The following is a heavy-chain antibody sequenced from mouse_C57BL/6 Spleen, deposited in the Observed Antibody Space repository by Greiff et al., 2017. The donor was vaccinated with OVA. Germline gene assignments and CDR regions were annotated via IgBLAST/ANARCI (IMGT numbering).Heavy chain of an antibody. CDR1: GYTFTSYT. CDR2: INPSSGYT. J-gene: IGHJ2*01. V-gene: IGHV1-4*01. CDR3: AQTGKNYFDY. D-gene: IGHD4-1*01. Sequence: QVQLQQSGAELARPGASVKMSCKASGYTFTSYTMHWVKQRPGQGLGWIGYINPSSGYTKYNQKFKDKATLTADKSSSTAYMQLSSLTSEDSAVYYCAQTGKNYFDYWGQGTTLTVSS.